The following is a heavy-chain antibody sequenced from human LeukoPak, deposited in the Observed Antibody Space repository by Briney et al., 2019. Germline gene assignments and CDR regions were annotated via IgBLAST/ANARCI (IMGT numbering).Heavy chain of an antibody. J-gene: IGHJ4*02. CDR3: AKDHSMVRGISLFDY. D-gene: IGHD3-10*01. CDR1: GFTFSSYS. CDR2: ISGSGGTT. Sequence: GGSLRLSCAASGFTFSSYSMNWVRQAPGKGLEWVSAISGSGGTTYYADSVKGRFTVSRDNSGNALYLQMNSLRADDTAVYYCAKDHSMVRGISLFDYWGQGTLVTVSS. V-gene: IGHV3-23*01.